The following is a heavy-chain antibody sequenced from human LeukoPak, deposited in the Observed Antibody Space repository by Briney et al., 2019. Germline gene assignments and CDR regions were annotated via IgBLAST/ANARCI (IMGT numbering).Heavy chain of an antibody. J-gene: IGHJ2*01. CDR3: ATYSSGSYYWSFDL. V-gene: IGHV4-59*01. CDR2: IYYSGIT. Sequence: SETLSLTCAVYGGSFSGYYWSWIRQPPGKGLEWIGYIYYSGITNYNPSLKSRVTISVDTSKNQFSLKLSSVTAADTAVYYCATYSSGSYYWSFDLWGRGTLVTVSS. D-gene: IGHD3-22*01. CDR1: GGSFSGYY.